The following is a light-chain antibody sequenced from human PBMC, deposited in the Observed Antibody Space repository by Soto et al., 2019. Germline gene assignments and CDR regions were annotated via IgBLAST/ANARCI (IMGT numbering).Light chain of an antibody. CDR2: DAS. CDR1: QDISNY. V-gene: IGKV1-33*01. J-gene: IGKJ5*01. CDR3: QQYSHLIT. Sequence: IERTQSPASLSASLGDRLTITCQASQDISNYLNWYQQKLGKAPKLLIYDASNLETGVPSRLSGSGSGTDFTFTISSLQPEDIATYYCQQYSHLITFGQGTRLEI.